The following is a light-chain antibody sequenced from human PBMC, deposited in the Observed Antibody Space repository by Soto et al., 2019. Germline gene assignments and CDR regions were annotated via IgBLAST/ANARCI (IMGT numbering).Light chain of an antibody. CDR2: VNT. V-gene: IGLV1-40*01. CDR3: QSYDSSLSAVV. J-gene: IGLJ2*01. CDR1: SSNIGSGYG. Sequence: QSVLTQPPSVSGAPGQRVTISCTGSSSNIGSGYGVHWYQQLPETAPKLLIYVNTNRPSGVPDRFSGSKSGTSASLAITGLQAEDEGDYYCQSYDSSLSAVVFGGGTQLTVL.